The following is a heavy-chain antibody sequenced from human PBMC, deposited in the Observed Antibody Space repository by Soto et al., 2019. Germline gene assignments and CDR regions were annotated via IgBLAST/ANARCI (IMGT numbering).Heavy chain of an antibody. V-gene: IGHV3-23*01. CDR1: VFTFSAYA. CDR3: AKPGVDYDSSGYFLWYFDY. D-gene: IGHD3-22*01. CDR2: ISGSGGST. Sequence: LRLSCAASVFTFSAYAMSWVRQAPGKGLEWVSAISGSGGSTFYADSVKGRFTISRDNSKNTLYLQMNSLRAEDTAVYYCAKPGVDYDSSGYFLWYFDYWGQGTLVTVSS. J-gene: IGHJ4*02.